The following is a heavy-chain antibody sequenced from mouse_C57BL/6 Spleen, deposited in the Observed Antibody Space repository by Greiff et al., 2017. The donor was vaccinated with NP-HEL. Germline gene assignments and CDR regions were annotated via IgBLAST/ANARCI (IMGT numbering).Heavy chain of an antibody. D-gene: IGHD1-1*01. V-gene: IGHV5-4*01. J-gene: IGHJ1*03. CDR2: ISDGGSYT. CDR1: GFTFSSYA. CDR3: AREILRGWYFDV. Sequence: EVHLVESGGGLVKPGGSLKLSCAASGFTFSSYAMSWVRQTPEKRLEWVATISDGGSYTYYPDNVKGRFTISRDNAKNNLYLQMSHLKSEDTAMYYCAREILRGWYFDVWGTGTTVTVSS.